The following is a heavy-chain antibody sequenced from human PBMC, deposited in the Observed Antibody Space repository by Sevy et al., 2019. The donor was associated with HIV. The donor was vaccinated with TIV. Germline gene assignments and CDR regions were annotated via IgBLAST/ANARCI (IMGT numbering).Heavy chain of an antibody. V-gene: IGHV3-9*01. CDR3: ARDRHDGYCTNGVCFNFDN. CDR1: GFTFDDYA. D-gene: IGHD2-8*01. J-gene: IGHJ4*01. Sequence: SLKISCAASGFTFDDYAMHWVRQAPGKGLEWVSGISWNSASIDYADSVKGRFTISRDNAKGSLYLQMKSLRAEDTALYYCARDRHDGYCTNGVCFNFDNWGQGTLVTVSS. CDR2: ISWNSASI.